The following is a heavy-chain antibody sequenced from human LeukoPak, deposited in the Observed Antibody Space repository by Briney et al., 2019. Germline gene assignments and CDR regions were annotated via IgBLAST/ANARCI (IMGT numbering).Heavy chain of an antibody. V-gene: IGHV3-30*04. CDR1: GFTFSSYA. Sequence: PGRSLRLSCAASGFTFSSYAMHWVRQAPGKGLEWVALISYDGSNKYYADSVKGRFTISRDNSKNALYLQMNSLRAEDTAVYYCEKEGEKFRISLLSLYFDYWGQGTLVTVSS. J-gene: IGHJ4*02. CDR3: EKEGEKFRISLLSLYFDY. D-gene: IGHD3-10*01. CDR2: ISYDGSNK.